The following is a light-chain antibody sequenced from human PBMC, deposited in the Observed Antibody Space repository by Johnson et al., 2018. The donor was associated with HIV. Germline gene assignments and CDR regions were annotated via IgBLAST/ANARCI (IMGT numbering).Light chain of an antibody. CDR2: ENY. CDR3: GTWDSSLSASYV. J-gene: IGLJ1*01. CDR1: SSNIGDNF. V-gene: IGLV1-51*02. Sequence: QSVLTQPPSVSAAPGQKVTISCSGSSSNIGDNFVSWYQQFPGAAPKLLIFENYKRPSGIPDQFSGSKSGTSATLGITGLQTGDEADYYCGTWDSSLSASYVFGTGTKVTVL.